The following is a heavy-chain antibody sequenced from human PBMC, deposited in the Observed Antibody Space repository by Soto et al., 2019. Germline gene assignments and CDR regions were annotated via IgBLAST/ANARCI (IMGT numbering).Heavy chain of an antibody. J-gene: IGHJ6*02. Sequence: ASVKVSCKASGYTFTGYYMHWVRQAPGQGLEWMGWINPNSGGTNYAQKFQGRVTMTRDTSISTAYTELSRLRSDDTAVYYCARDAGAYYYDSSGYNEYYYYGMDVWGQGTTVTVSS. CDR2: INPNSGGT. CDR3: ARDAGAYYYDSSGYNEYYYYGMDV. D-gene: IGHD3-22*01. V-gene: IGHV1-2*02. CDR1: GYTFTGYY.